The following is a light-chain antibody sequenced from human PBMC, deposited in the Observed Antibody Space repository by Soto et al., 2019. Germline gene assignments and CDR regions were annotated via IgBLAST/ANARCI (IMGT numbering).Light chain of an antibody. V-gene: IGKV1-5*01. CDR3: QQYNSYSGT. J-gene: IGKJ3*01. CDR1: QSISSW. Sequence: DIQMTQSPSTPSASVGDRVTNTCRASQSISSWLAWYQQKPGKAPKLLIYDASSLESGVPSRFSGSGSGTEFTLTISSLQPDDFATYYCQQYNSYSGTFGPGTKVDIK. CDR2: DAS.